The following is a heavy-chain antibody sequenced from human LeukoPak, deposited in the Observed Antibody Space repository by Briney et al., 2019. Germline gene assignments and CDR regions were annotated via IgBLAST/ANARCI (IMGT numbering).Heavy chain of an antibody. Sequence: GGSLRLSCAASGFTFSSYGMHWVRQAPGKGLEWVAFIRYDGSKYYADSVKGRFTISRDNSKNTLYLQMNSLRAEDTAVYYCAKDRYSSSWNEAHFDYWGQGTLVTVSS. D-gene: IGHD6-13*01. J-gene: IGHJ4*02. CDR2: IRYDGSK. CDR1: GFTFSSYG. CDR3: AKDRYSSSWNEAHFDY. V-gene: IGHV3-30*02.